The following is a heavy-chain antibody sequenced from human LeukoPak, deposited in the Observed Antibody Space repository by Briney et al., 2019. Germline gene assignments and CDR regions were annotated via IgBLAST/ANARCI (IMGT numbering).Heavy chain of an antibody. CDR3: ARSSEGRYYYDSSGYSYYYYYMDV. D-gene: IGHD3-22*01. CDR2: IYHSGST. CDR1: GYSISSGYY. V-gene: IGHV4-38-2*02. J-gene: IGHJ6*03. Sequence: SETLSLTCTVSGYSISSGYYWGWIRQPPGKGLEWIGSIYHSGSTYYNPSLKSRVTISVDTSKNQFSLKLSSVTAADTAVYYCARSSEGRYYYDSSGYSYYYYYMDVWGKGTTVTISS.